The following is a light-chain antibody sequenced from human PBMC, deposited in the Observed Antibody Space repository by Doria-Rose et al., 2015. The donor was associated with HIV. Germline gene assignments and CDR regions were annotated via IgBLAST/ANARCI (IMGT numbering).Light chain of an antibody. J-gene: IGKJ3*01. CDR1: QSLLYTSKNY. CDR2: CAS. Sequence: DIQLTQSPESLGMSLGERATLNCKSNQSLLYTSKNYLAWYQQKPGQPPNLLIYCASTRQSGILARFSGSGSGIDFTLTISSLEAKDVAVYYCQQYYDTPSFGPGTTVDIK. V-gene: IGKV4-1*01. CDR3: QQYYDTPS.